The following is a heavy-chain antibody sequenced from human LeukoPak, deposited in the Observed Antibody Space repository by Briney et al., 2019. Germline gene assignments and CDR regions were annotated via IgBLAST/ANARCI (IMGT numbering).Heavy chain of an antibody. CDR1: GGSVSSDSYY. J-gene: IGHJ4*02. V-gene: IGHV4-61*01. CDR3: ARDHRRYGSPCPFDY. Sequence: PSETLSLTCTVSGGSVSSDSYYWSWIRQPPGKGLEWIGHVYYSGTTNYNPSRESRVTISVDTSKNHFSLKLSSVPAAYTAVYYCARDHRRYGSPCPFDYWGQGILVTVSS. CDR2: VYYSGTT. D-gene: IGHD2-15*01.